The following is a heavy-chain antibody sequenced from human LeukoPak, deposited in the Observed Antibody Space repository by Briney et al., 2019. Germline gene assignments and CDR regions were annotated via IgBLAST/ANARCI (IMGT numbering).Heavy chain of an antibody. CDR3: ASEPRGNYYYGMDV. J-gene: IGHJ6*02. CDR1: GGTFSIYA. Sequence: GASVNVSCKASGGTFSIYAISWVRQAPGQGLEWMGGIIPIFGTANYAQKFQGKVTITADESTSTAYMELSSLRSEDTAVYYCASEPRGNYYYGMDVWGQGTTVTVSS. CDR2: IIPIFGTA. V-gene: IGHV1-69*13.